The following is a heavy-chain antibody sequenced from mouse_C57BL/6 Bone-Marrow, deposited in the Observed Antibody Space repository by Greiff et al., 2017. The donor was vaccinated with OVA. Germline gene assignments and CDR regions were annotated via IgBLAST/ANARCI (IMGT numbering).Heavy chain of an antibody. CDR1: GFNIKDYY. V-gene: IGHV14-1*01. D-gene: IGHD1-1*01. CDR2: IDPEDGDT. Sequence: VQLQQSGAELVRPGASVKLSCTASGFNIKDYYMHWVKQRPEQGLEWIGRIDPEDGDTEYAPKFQGKATMTADTSSNTAYLQLSSLTAEDTAIYYCTTVTTGVPPFDYWGQGTTLTVSS. CDR3: TTVTTGVPPFDY. J-gene: IGHJ2*01.